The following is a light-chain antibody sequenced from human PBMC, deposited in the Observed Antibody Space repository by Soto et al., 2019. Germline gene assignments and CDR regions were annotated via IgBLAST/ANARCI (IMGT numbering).Light chain of an antibody. CDR3: QHYGKSMWT. Sequence: EIVLTQSPGTLSLSPGGRATLSCRASQSVSSSSLSWYQQKPGQAPRLLIYDTSSRATDIPDRFSGSGSGTDFTLTISRLEPEDFTVYYCQHYGKSMWTFGQGTTVEIK. CDR2: DTS. CDR1: QSVSSSS. V-gene: IGKV3-20*01. J-gene: IGKJ1*01.